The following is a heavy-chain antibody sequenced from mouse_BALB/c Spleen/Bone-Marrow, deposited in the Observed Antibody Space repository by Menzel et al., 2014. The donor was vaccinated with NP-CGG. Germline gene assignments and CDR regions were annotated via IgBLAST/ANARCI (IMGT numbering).Heavy chain of an antibody. V-gene: IGHV1-14*01. CDR1: GYTLTSYV. J-gene: IGHJ3*01. CDR3: TLYLFAY. CDR2: INPYNDGT. Sequence: ESGPELVKPGASVKMSCKASGYTLTSYVMHWVKQKPGQGLEWIGYINPYNDGTKYNEKFKGKATLTSDKSSSTAYMELSSLTSEDSAVYYCTLYLFAYWGQGTLVTVSA. D-gene: IGHD1-3*01.